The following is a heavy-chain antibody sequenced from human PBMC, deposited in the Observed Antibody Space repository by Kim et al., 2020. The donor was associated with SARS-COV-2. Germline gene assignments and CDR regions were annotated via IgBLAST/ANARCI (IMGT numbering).Heavy chain of an antibody. V-gene: IGHV4-61*01. CDR2: IYYSGST. J-gene: IGHJ4*02. CDR3: ARGARWYDTLTGYNGNFDY. Sequence: SETLSLTCTVSGGSVSSGSYYWSWIRQPPGKGLEWIGYIYYSGSTNYNPSLKSRVTISVDTSKNQFSLKLSSVTAADTAVYYCARGARWYDTLTGYNGNFDYWGQGTLVTVSS. D-gene: IGHD3-9*01. CDR1: GGSVSSGSYY.